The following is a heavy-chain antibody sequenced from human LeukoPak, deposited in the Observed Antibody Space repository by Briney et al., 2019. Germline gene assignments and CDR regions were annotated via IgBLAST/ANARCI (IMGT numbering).Heavy chain of an antibody. J-gene: IGHJ4*02. Sequence: PSETLSLTCAVYGGSFSGDYWSWIRQPPGKGLEWIGEIDHSGSSNYNPSLKSRVTISVDTSKNQFSLNLSSVTAADTAVYYCARGYQNPVAGTLLFDYWGQGSLVTVSS. D-gene: IGHD6-19*01. CDR2: IDHSGSS. V-gene: IGHV4-34*01. CDR3: ARGYQNPVAGTLLFDY. CDR1: GGSFSGDY.